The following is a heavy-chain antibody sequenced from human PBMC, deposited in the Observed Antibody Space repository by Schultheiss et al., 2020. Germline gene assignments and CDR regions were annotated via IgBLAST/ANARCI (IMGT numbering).Heavy chain of an antibody. CDR1: GYSFTSYW. J-gene: IGHJ6*02. V-gene: IGHV5-51*01. Sequence: GESLRLSCKGSGYSFTSYWIGWVRQMPGKGLEWMGIIYPGDSDTRYSPSFQGQVTISADKSISTAYLQWSSLKASDTAMYYCARHPGAAAASYYYYGMDVWGQGTTVTVS. CDR2: IYPGDSDT. D-gene: IGHD6-13*01. CDR3: ARHPGAAAASYYYYGMDV.